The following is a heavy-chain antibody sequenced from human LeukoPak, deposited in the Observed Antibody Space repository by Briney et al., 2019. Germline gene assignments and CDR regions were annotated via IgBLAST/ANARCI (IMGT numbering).Heavy chain of an antibody. CDR2: INHSGST. D-gene: IGHD3-10*01. Sequence: SETLSLTCAVYGGSFRGYYWSWIRQPPGKGLEWIGEINHSGSTNYNPSLKSRVTISVDTSKNQFSLKLSSVTAADTAVYYCARGRYYYYGSGSYDYWGQGTLVTVSS. CDR1: GGSFRGYY. J-gene: IGHJ4*02. V-gene: IGHV4-34*01. CDR3: ARGRYYYYGSGSYDY.